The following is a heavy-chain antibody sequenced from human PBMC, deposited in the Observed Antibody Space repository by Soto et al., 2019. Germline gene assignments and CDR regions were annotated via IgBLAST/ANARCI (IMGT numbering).Heavy chain of an antibody. CDR3: TRYYPAGSYYYYMDV. CDR1: VFTFSGSA. Sequence: PGGSLRLSCAASVFTFSGSAMHWVRQASGKGLEWVGRIRSKANSYATAYAASVKGRFTISRDDSKNTAYLQMNSLKTEDTAVYYCTRYYPAGSYYYYMDVWGKGTTVTVSS. CDR2: IRSKANSYAT. D-gene: IGHD3-10*01. J-gene: IGHJ6*03. V-gene: IGHV3-73*01.